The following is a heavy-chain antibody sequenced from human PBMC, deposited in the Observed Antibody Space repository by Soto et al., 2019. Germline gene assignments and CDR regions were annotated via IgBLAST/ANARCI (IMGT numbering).Heavy chain of an antibody. CDR1: GYTFTRYY. CDR2: INPSGGST. CDR3: ARDRDYSNYGHYYYGMDV. J-gene: IGHJ6*02. D-gene: IGHD4-4*01. Sequence: QVHLVQSGAEVKKPGASVMVCCKSSGYTFTRYYMHWVRQAPGQGLEWMGIINPSGGSTTYAQKFQDRVTMTRDTSTSTVYMELSSLRSEDTAVYYCARDRDYSNYGHYYYGMDVWGQGTTVTVSS. V-gene: IGHV1-46*01.